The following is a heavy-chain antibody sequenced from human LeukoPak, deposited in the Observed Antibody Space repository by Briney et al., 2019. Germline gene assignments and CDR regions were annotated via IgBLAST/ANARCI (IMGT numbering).Heavy chain of an antibody. Sequence: SQTLSLTCAVSVGSISSGGYSWSWIRQPPGKGLEWIGYIYHSGSTYYNPSLKSRVTISVDRSKNQFSLKLSSVTAADTAVYYCARGSDVYYFDYWGQGTLVTVSS. CDR3: ARGSDVYYFDY. J-gene: IGHJ4*02. CDR2: IYHSGST. CDR1: VGSISSGGYS. V-gene: IGHV4-30-2*01.